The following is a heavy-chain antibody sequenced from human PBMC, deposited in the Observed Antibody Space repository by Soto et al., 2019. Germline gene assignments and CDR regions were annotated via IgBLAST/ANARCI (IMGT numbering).Heavy chain of an antibody. CDR2: VYYTGST. CDR1: GESISRSTYF. V-gene: IGHV4-39*01. CDR3: ARHDCRWCGAVPRPRSIDTFDP. J-gene: IGHJ5*02. Sequence: QLQLQESGPGLVKPSEPLSLTCSVSGESISRSTYFWGWVRQPPGKGLEWIGSVYYTGSTNCNPSLRSRVTVSVDTSRNRFSLRLSSVTAADTAFYYCARHDCRWCGAVPRPRSIDTFDPWGHGLLVTVPA. D-gene: IGHD2-15*01.